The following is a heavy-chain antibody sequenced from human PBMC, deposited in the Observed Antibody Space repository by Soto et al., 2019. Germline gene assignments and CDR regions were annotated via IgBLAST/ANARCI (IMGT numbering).Heavy chain of an antibody. Sequence: SETLSLTCTVSGGSVSSRSYFWSWMRQPPGKRLEWIGNIYDGVTTNYNPSLKSRVTLSLDTSKRQFSLKLSSVTAADTAVYYCAINADVWGQGTTVTVSS. CDR1: GGSVSSRSYF. CDR3: AINADV. CDR2: IYDGVTT. J-gene: IGHJ6*02. V-gene: IGHV4-61*01.